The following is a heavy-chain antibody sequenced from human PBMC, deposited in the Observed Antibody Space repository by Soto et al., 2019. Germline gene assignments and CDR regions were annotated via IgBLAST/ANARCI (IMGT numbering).Heavy chain of an antibody. CDR1: GGSISSGGYY. Sequence: PSETLSLTCTVSGGSISSGGYYWSWIRQHPGKGLEWIGYIYYSGSTYYKPSLKNRVTKSVDTSKKQFSLKLSSVTAADTAVYYCARAPLHPDYWGQGTLVTVSS. D-gene: IGHD4-4*01. J-gene: IGHJ4*02. CDR2: IYYSGST. V-gene: IGHV4-31*03. CDR3: ARAPLHPDY.